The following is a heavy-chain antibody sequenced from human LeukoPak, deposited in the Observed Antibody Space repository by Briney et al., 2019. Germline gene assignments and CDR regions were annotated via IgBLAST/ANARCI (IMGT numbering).Heavy chain of an antibody. D-gene: IGHD3/OR15-3a*01. CDR3: ASGQSRTRGAYYYMDV. V-gene: IGHV3-11*04. CDR1: GFTFSDYY. J-gene: IGHJ6*03. Sequence: PGGSLRLSCAASGFTFSDYYMSWIRQAPGKGLEWVSYISSSGSTIYYADSVKGRFTISRANAKNSLYLQMNSLRAEDTAVYYCASGQSRTRGAYYYMDVWGKGTTVTVSS. CDR2: ISSSGSTI.